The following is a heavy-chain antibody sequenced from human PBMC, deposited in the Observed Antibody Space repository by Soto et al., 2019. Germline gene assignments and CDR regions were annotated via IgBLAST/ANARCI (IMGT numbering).Heavy chain of an antibody. Sequence: PGGSLRLSCAASGFTFSSYGMHWVRQAPGKGLEWVAVISYDGSNKYYADSVKGRFTISRDNSKNTLYLQMNSLRAEDTAVYYCAKDFEAVAGYFDYWGQGTLVTVSS. V-gene: IGHV3-30*18. CDR1: GFTFSSYG. CDR3: AKDFEAVAGYFDY. J-gene: IGHJ4*02. CDR2: ISYDGSNK. D-gene: IGHD6-19*01.